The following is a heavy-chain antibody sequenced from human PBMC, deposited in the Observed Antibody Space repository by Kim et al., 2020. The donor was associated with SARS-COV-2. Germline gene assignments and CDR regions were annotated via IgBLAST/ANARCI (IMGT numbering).Heavy chain of an antibody. Sequence: YTDYAVSVKSRITHHPDPSKTQFSLQLNSVTPEDTAVYYCARDSVRPFDYWGQGTLVTVSS. J-gene: IGHJ4*02. CDR2: YT. CDR3: ARDSVRPFDY. V-gene: IGHV6-1*01. D-gene: IGHD6-6*01.